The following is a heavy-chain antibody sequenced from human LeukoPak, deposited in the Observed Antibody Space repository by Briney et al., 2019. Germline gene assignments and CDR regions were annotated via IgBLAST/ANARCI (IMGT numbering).Heavy chain of an antibody. Sequence: GESLKISCKGSGYSFTSYWIGWVRQMPEKGLEWVGIIYPGDSDTRYSPSFQGQVTISADKSISTAYLQWSSLKASDTAMYYCARGSSQSPDWFDPWGQGTLVTVSS. V-gene: IGHV5-51*01. CDR3: ARGSSQSPDWFDP. CDR1: GYSFTSYW. J-gene: IGHJ5*02. CDR2: IYPGDSDT.